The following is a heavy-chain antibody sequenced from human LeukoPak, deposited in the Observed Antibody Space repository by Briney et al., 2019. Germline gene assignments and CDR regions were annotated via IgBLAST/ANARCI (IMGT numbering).Heavy chain of an antibody. Sequence: SEILSLTCTVSGGSISSSSYYWGWIRQPPGKGLEWIGNIYYSGSTYYNPSLKSRLTISVDTSQRQFSLRLSSVTAADTALYYCTRGSYDVLTGYSTLGEYWGQGTLVTVSS. CDR2: IYYSGST. V-gene: IGHV4-39*01. CDR1: GGSISSSSYY. CDR3: TRGSYDVLTGYSTLGEY. J-gene: IGHJ1*01. D-gene: IGHD3-9*01.